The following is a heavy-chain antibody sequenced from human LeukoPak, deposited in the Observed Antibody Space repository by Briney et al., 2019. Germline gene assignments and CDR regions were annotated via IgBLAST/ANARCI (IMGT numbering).Heavy chain of an antibody. D-gene: IGHD5-18*01. CDR1: GYTFNDYY. CDR2: INPNSRGT. Sequence: VASVKVSCKASGYTFNDYYMHWVRQAPGQGLEWMGWINPNSRGTDSAQKFQGRFSMTRDTSISTAYMELSRLRSDDTAVYYCARRTREYSHDAFDIWGQGTMVTVSS. CDR3: ARRTREYSHDAFDI. V-gene: IGHV1-2*02. J-gene: IGHJ3*02.